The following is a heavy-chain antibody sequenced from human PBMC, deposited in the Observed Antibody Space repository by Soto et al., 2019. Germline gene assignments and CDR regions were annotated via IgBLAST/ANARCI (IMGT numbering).Heavy chain of an antibody. D-gene: IGHD4-17*01. J-gene: IGHJ6*02. V-gene: IGHV3-23*01. Sequence: EVQLLESGGGLVQPGGSLRLSCAASGFTFSSYAMTWVRQGPGKGLEWVSGISGSGSSTYYADSVKGRFTISRDNSKNTLYLQVNSLRAEDTAVYYCAKGRGGTVKYGMDVWGQGTTVTVSS. CDR1: GFTFSSYA. CDR2: ISGSGSST. CDR3: AKGRGGTVKYGMDV.